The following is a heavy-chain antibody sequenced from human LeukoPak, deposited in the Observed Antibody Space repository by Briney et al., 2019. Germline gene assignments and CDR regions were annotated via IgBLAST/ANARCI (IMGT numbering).Heavy chain of an antibody. Sequence: SETLSLTCTVSGGSITSHYWSWIRQPPGKGMEWIAYNYYSGSTNSNPSLKSRVTISVDTSKNQFSLKLSSVTAADTAVYYCAREGAYTLPTDTFDIWGQGTMVTVSS. J-gene: IGHJ3*02. V-gene: IGHV4-59*11. CDR3: AREGAYTLPTDTFDI. CDR1: GGSITSHY. D-gene: IGHD2-2*01. CDR2: NYYSGST.